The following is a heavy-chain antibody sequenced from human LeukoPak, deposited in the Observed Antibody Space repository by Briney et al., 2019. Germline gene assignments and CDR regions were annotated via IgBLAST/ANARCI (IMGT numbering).Heavy chain of an antibody. CDR1: GGSNSGNY. V-gene: IGHV4-59*01. CDR3: ARENYYGMEV. J-gene: IGHJ6*02. Sequence: SVTLSLTCAVSGGSNSGNYWSWIRQPPGKGLEWIGYIYYIGSTNYNPSLKSRVTMSVDTSKNQFSLKLNSVTAADTAVYYCARENYYGMEVWGQGTTVIVSS. CDR2: IYYIGST.